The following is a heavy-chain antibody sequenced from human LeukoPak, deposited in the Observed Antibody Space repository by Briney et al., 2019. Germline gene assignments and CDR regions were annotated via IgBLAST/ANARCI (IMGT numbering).Heavy chain of an antibody. CDR3: ARDSGSPKGSCAY. J-gene: IGHJ4*02. D-gene: IGHD1-26*01. CDR1: GFTFSSYS. Sequence: PGGSLRLSCAASGFTFSSYSMNWVRQAPGKGLEWVSSISSSSSYIYYADSVKGRFTISRDNAKDSLYLQMNSLRAEDTAVYYCARDSGSPKGSCAYWGQGTLVTVSS. CDR2: ISSSSSYI. V-gene: IGHV3-21*01.